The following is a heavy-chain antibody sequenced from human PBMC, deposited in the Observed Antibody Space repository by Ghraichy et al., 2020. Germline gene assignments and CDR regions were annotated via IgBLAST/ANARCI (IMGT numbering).Heavy chain of an antibody. J-gene: IGHJ4*02. CDR3: ARGTGYSYGKTALDY. CDR2: ITGSGGSP. CDR1: GFSFSSYA. D-gene: IGHD5-18*01. V-gene: IGHV3-23*01. Sequence: GSLRLSCVASGFSFSSYAMSWVRQAPGKGLDWVSGITGSGGSPYSADSVKGRFTIPRDNSKNMLYLQMNSLRAEDTAVYYCARGTGYSYGKTALDYWGQGTLVTVSS.